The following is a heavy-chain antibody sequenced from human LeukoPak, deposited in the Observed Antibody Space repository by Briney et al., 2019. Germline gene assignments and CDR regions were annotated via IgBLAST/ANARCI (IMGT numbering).Heavy chain of an antibody. D-gene: IGHD2-15*01. CDR2: IYYSGST. Sequence: SETLSLTCTVSGGSISSHYWTWIRQPPGKGLEWIGSIYYSGSTYYNPSLKSRITISVDTSKNQFSLKLSSVTAADTAVYYCATLGYCSGGSCRYFDCWGQGTLVTVSS. V-gene: IGHV4-39*01. CDR1: GGSISSHY. J-gene: IGHJ4*02. CDR3: ATLGYCSGGSCRYFDC.